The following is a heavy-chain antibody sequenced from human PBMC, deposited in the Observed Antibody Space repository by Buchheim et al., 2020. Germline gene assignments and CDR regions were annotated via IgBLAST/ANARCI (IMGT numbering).Heavy chain of an antibody. J-gene: IGHJ4*02. CDR1: GFIFSSYG. CDR3: ARDLITAMSWVVAYYDSRGYDY. Sequence: VQLVESGGGVVQPGGSLRLSCAASGFIFSSYGMHWVRQAPGKGLEWVSYISSSGSTIYYADSVKGRFTISRDNAKNSLYLQMNSLRAEDTAVYYCARDLITAMSWVVAYYDSRGYDYWGQGTL. V-gene: IGHV3-48*03. CDR2: ISSSGSTI. D-gene: IGHD3-22*01.